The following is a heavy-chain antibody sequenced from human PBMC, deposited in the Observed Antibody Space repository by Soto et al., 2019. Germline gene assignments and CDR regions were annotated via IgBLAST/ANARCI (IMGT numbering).Heavy chain of an antibody. D-gene: IGHD2-2*01. CDR2: INHSGST. J-gene: IGHJ6*02. Sequence: PSETLSLTCAVYGGSFSGYYWSWIRQPPGKGLEWIGEINHSGSTNYNPSLKSRVTISVDTSKNQFSLKLSSVTAADTAVYYCARGLPAAIFFGRYGMDVWGQGTTVTVSS. CDR1: GGSFSGYY. V-gene: IGHV4-34*01. CDR3: ARGLPAAIFFGRYGMDV.